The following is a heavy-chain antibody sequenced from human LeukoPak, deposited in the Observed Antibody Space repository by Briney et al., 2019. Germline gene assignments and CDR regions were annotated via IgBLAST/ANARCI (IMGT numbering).Heavy chain of an antibody. CDR3: ARDPAYCGGDCHSYFDY. CDR1: GGTFSSYA. D-gene: IGHD2-21*02. CDR2: IIPIFGTA. V-gene: IGHV1-69*13. J-gene: IGHJ4*02. Sequence: GASVKVSCKASGGTFSSYAISWVRQAPGQGLERMVGIIPIFGTANYAQKFQGRVTITADESTSTAYMELSSLRSEDTAVYYCARDPAYCGGDCHSYFDYWGQGTLVTVSS.